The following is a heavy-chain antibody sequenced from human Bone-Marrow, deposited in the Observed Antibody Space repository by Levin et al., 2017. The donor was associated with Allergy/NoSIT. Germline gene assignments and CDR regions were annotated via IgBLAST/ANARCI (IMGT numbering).Heavy chain of an antibody. CDR3: ARRYSLSGNWYFAL. V-gene: IGHV5-10-1*01. CDR1: GYSFTSYW. D-gene: IGHD1-14*01. CDR2: IDPSDSYT. J-gene: IGHJ2*01. Sequence: RGESLKISCKGSGYSFTSYWIIWVRQMPGKGLEWMGRIDPSDSYTNYSPSFQGHVTISGDKSISTAYLQWSSLKASDSAMYSCARRYSLSGNWYFALWGRGTLVTVSS.